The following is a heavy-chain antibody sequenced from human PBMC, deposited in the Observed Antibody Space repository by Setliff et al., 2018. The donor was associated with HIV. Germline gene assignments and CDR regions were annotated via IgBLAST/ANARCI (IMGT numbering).Heavy chain of an antibody. CDR3: ARRSGWYDY. D-gene: IGHD6-19*01. V-gene: IGHV4-34*01. Sequence: SETLSLTCVVYGGSFSGYYLSWVRQPPGKGLEWIGEINHSGSTSYNPSLKSRVTISVDTSKNQFSLKLSSVTAADTAVYYCARRSGWYDYWGQGTLVTVSS. CDR1: GGSFSGYY. CDR2: INHSGST. J-gene: IGHJ4*02.